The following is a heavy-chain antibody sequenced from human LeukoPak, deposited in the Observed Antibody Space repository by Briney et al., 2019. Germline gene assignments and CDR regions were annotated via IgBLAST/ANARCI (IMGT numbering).Heavy chain of an antibody. J-gene: IGHJ4*02. CDR1: GFTFSSYE. V-gene: IGHV3-48*03. CDR3: ARESRSSGWDYFDY. D-gene: IGHD6-19*01. Sequence: GGSLRLSCAASGFTFSSYEMNWVRHAPGKGLEWVSYISSSGSTIYYADSVKGRFTISRDNAKNSLYLQMNSLRAEDTAFYYCARESRSSGWDYFDYWGQGTPVTVAS. CDR2: ISSSGSTI.